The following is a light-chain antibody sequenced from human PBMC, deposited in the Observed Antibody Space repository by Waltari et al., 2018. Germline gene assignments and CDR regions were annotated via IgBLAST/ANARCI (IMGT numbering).Light chain of an antibody. CDR2: RTS. Sequence: DIQMTQFPSSLSASVGDRVTITCRASQDIKSDLVWYQQRPGEAPKRLIYRTSNLQNGVPSRFSGSGSGTEFTLTVNSLQPDDSATYYCLQSKTYPLTFGGGTKVEIK. J-gene: IGKJ4*01. CDR3: LQSKTYPLT. CDR1: QDIKSD. V-gene: IGKV1-17*01.